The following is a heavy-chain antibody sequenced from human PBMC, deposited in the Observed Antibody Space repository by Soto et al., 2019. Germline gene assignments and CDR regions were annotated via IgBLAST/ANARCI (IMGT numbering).Heavy chain of an antibody. D-gene: IGHD5-12*01. CDR2: IKQDGSEK. V-gene: IGHV3-7*01. CDR1: GFTFSSYW. J-gene: IGHJ4*02. CDR3: AGETGYGGYIFYFDY. Sequence: EVQLVESGGGLVQPGGSLRLSCAASGFTFSSYWMSWVRQAPGKGLEWVANIKQDGSEKYYVDSVKGRFTISRDNAKNSLYLQMNSLRAEDTAVYYCAGETGYGGYIFYFDYWGQGTLVTVSS.